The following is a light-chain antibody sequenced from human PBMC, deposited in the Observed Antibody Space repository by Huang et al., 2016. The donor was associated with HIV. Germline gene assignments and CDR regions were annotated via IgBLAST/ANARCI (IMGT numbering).Light chain of an antibody. J-gene: IGKJ5*01. Sequence: DIVMTQSPLSLTVTPGEPASISCKSSKSLLHSNGYNYLDWYLQKPGQSPQLLIYLGSNRASGVPDRFSGSGSGTDFTLQISRVEAEDVGVYYCMQALQTITFGQGTRLEIE. CDR1: KSLLHSNGYNY. V-gene: IGKV2-28*01. CDR2: LGS. CDR3: MQALQTIT.